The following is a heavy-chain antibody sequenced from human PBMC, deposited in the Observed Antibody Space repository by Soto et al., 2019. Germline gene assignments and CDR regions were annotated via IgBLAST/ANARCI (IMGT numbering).Heavy chain of an antibody. J-gene: IGHJ4*02. CDR3: ATNFRSDSSGYFNDY. CDR2: IIPIFGTA. CDR1: GGTFSSYA. D-gene: IGHD3-22*01. Sequence: GASVKVSFKASGGTFSSYAISWVRQAPGQGLEWMGGIIPIFGTANYAQKFQGRVTITADESTSTAYMELSSLRSEDTAVYYCATNFRSDSSGYFNDYWGQGTLVTVS. V-gene: IGHV1-69*13.